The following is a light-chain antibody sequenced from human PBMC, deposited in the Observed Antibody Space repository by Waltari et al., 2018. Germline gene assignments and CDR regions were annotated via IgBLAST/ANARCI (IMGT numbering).Light chain of an antibody. CDR2: GAT. CDR3: QQYNTYPWT. Sequence: EIVLTQSPGTLYLSPGERATLSCRASQSVSSSYLAWYQQKRGQAPRLLIYGATRRATGIPDRFSGSGSGTDFTLTISSLQPDDFATYYCQQYNTYPWTFGQGTKVEIK. V-gene: IGKV3-20*01. J-gene: IGKJ1*01. CDR1: QSVSSSY.